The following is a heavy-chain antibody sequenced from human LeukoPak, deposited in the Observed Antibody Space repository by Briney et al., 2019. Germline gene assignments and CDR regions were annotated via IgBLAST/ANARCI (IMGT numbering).Heavy chain of an antibody. Sequence: SETLSLTCTVSSGSISGHYLSWIRQTPGTGLEWIGYIYYSGSTNYSPPLKSRVIVSVDTSTSQFSLKLSSVTAADTAMYYCVRTSNPDFYDDWGQGTLVTVSS. J-gene: IGHJ4*02. CDR1: SGSISGHY. V-gene: IGHV4-59*11. CDR2: IYYSGST. CDR3: VRTSNPDFYDD. D-gene: IGHD2/OR15-2a*01.